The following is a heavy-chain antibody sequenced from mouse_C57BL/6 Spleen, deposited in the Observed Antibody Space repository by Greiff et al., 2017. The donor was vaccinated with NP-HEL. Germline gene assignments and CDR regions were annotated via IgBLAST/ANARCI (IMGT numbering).Heavy chain of an antibody. CDR1: GFSLTSYG. Sequence: QVQLQQSGPGLVQPSQSLSITCTVSGFSLTSYGVHWVRQSPGKGLEWLGVIWRGGSTDYNAAFMSRLSITNDNSKSQVFFKMNSLQADDTAIYYCAIPYDYDGGMDYWGQGTSVTVSS. CDR2: IWRGGST. V-gene: IGHV2-5*01. D-gene: IGHD2-4*01. CDR3: AIPYDYDGGMDY. J-gene: IGHJ4*01.